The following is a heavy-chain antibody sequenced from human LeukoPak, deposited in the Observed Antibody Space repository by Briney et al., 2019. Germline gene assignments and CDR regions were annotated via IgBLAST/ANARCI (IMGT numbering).Heavy chain of an antibody. V-gene: IGHV3-7*04. CDR1: GFTFSSYW. Sequence: GGSLRLSCAASGFTFSSYWMSWVRQAPGKGLEWVANIKHDGSDKNYVDSVKGRFTISRDNAKNSVYLQMNSLRAEDTAVYYCARDIAMAGDGYWGQGTLVTVSS. CDR3: ARDIAMAGDGY. D-gene: IGHD6-19*01. CDR2: IKHDGSDK. J-gene: IGHJ4*02.